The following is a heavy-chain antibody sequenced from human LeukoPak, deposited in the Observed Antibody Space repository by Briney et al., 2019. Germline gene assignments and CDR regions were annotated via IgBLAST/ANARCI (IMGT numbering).Heavy chain of an antibody. CDR1: GGSISSYY. J-gene: IGHJ4*02. CDR3: ARHEEGFDY. Sequence: SETLSLTCTVSGGSISSYYWSWIRQPPGKGLEWIGYIYYSGSTNYNPSLKSRVTISVDTSKNQFSLELSSVTAADTAVYYCARHEEGFDYWGQGTLVTVSS. CDR2: IYYSGST. V-gene: IGHV4-59*08.